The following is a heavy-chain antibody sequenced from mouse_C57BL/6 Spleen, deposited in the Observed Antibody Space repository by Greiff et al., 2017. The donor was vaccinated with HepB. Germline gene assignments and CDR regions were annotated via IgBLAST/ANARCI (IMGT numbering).Heavy chain of an antibody. V-gene: IGHV1-81*01. J-gene: IGHJ2*01. D-gene: IGHD1-1*01. Sequence: QVQLQQSGAELARPGASVKLSCKASGYTFTSYGISWVKQRTGQGLEWIGEIYPRSGNTYYNEKFKGKATLTADKSSSTAYMELRSLTSEDSAVYFCARGRGTTVVDTGDYWGQGTTLTVSS. CDR3: ARGRGTTVVDTGDY. CDR2: IYPRSGNT. CDR1: GYTFTSYG.